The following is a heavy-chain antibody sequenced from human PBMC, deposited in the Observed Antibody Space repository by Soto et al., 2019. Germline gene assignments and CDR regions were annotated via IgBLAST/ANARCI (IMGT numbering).Heavy chain of an antibody. V-gene: IGHV3-53*01. CDR2: IYRCGTT. CDR3: ARENDFNAFDI. D-gene: IGHD2-21*02. CDR1: GFSVNSGY. Sequence: EVQLVESGGDLVQPGGSLRLSCVASGFSVNSGYMNWVRQAPGKGPQWVSVIYRCGTTYQPDSVKDGFTISRDDSKNALYLQMNSLRPDDTAVYYCARENDFNAFDIWGPGTMVTVSS. J-gene: IGHJ3*02.